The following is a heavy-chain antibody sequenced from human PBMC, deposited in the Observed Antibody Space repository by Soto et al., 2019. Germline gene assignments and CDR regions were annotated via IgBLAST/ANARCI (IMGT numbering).Heavy chain of an antibody. D-gene: IGHD3-3*01. CDR3: ARDKGVAPAEKNFDI. J-gene: IGHJ3*02. Sequence: EVQLVESGGGLVKPGGSLRLSCAASGFTFSSYSMNWVRQAPGKGLEWVSSISSSSSYIYYADSVKGRFTISRDNAKNSLYLQMNSLRAEDTAVYYCARDKGVAPAEKNFDIWGQGTMVTVSS. CDR2: ISSSSSYI. CDR1: GFTFSSYS. V-gene: IGHV3-21*01.